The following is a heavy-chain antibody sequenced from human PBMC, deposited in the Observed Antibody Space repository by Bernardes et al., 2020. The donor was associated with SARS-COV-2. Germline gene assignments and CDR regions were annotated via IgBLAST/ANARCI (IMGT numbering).Heavy chain of an antibody. D-gene: IGHD3-3*01. CDR2: IYYSGST. J-gene: IGHJ4*02. Sequence: SQTLSRTCTVSGGSISSGGYYWSWIRQHPGKGLEWIGYIYYSGSTYYNPSLKSRVTISVDTSKNQFSLKLSSVTAADTAVYYCARAQGQITIFGVVIEYFDYWGQGTLVTVSS. CDR3: ARAQGQITIFGVVIEYFDY. CDR1: GGSISSGGYY. V-gene: IGHV4-31*03.